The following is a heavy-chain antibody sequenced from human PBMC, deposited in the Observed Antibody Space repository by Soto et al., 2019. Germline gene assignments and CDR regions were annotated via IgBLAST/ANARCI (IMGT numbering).Heavy chain of an antibody. Sequence: QLQLQESGPGLVKPSETLSLTCTVSGGSISSSSYYWGWIRQPPGKGLEWIGSIYYSGSTYYNPSLKSRVTISVDTSKNQFSLKLSSVTAADTAVYYCARHRYCSGGSCYSGLYGMDVWGQGTTVTVSS. CDR1: GGSISSSSYY. J-gene: IGHJ6*02. CDR2: IYYSGST. CDR3: ARHRYCSGGSCYSGLYGMDV. V-gene: IGHV4-39*01. D-gene: IGHD2-15*01.